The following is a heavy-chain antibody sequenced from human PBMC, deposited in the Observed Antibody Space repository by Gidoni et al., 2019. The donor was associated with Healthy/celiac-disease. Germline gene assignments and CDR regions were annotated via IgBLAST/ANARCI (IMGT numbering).Heavy chain of an antibody. CDR1: GYTFTSYA. CDR2: INAGNGNT. CDR3: ARDFFPFPYYDSSGYRDWFDP. Sequence: QVQLVQSGAEVKKPGASVKVSCKASGYTFTSYAMHWVRQAPGQRLEWMGWINAGNGNTKYSQKFQGRVTITRDTSASTAYMELSSLRSEDTAVYYCARDFFPFPYYDSSGYRDWFDPWGQGTLVTVSS. D-gene: IGHD3-22*01. V-gene: IGHV1-3*01. J-gene: IGHJ5*02.